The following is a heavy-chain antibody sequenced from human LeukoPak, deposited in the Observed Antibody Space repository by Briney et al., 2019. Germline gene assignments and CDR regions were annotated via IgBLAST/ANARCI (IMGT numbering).Heavy chain of an antibody. CDR1: GFTFSSYA. J-gene: IGHJ4*02. CDR3: AKATPHHYCDSSGDFDY. CDR2: ISGSGGST. Sequence: PGGSLRLSCAASGFTFSSYAMSWVRQAPGKGLEWVSAISGSGGSTYYADSVKGRFTISRDNSKNTLYLQMNSLRAEDTAVYYCAKATPHHYCDSSGDFDYWGQGTLVTVSS. V-gene: IGHV3-23*01. D-gene: IGHD3-22*01.